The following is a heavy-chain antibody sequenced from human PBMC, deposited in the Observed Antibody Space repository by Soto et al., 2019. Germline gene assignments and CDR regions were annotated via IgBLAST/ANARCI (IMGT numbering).Heavy chain of an antibody. CDR1: GFTVSSNY. Sequence: EVQLVESGGGLVQPGGSLRLSCAASGFTVSSNYMSWVRQAPGKGLEWVSVIYSGGSTYYADSVKGRFTISRDNSKNTLYLQMNSLRAEDTAVYYCARDLSSGWNHEAFDIWGQGTMVTVSS. J-gene: IGHJ3*02. CDR3: ARDLSSGWNHEAFDI. V-gene: IGHV3-66*01. D-gene: IGHD6-19*01. CDR2: IYSGGST.